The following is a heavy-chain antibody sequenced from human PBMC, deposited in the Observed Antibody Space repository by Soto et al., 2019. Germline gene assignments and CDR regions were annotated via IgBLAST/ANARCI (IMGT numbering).Heavy chain of an antibody. CDR1: GGSFSGYY. Sequence: SETLSLTCAVYGGSFSGYYWSWIRQPPGKGLEWIGEINHSGSTNYNPSLKSRVTISVDTSKNQFSLKLSSVTAADTAVYYCATLWSTTVTPDPPTNWGQGTLVTVSS. CDR3: ATLWSTTVTPDPPTN. D-gene: IGHD4-17*01. J-gene: IGHJ4*02. CDR2: INHSGST. V-gene: IGHV4-34*01.